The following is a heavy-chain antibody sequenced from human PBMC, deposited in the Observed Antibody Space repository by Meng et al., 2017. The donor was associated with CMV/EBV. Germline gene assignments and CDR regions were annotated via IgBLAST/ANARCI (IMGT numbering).Heavy chain of an antibody. J-gene: IGHJ6*02. D-gene: IGHD2-2*01. CDR1: GYTFTSYG. Sequence: ASVKVSCKASGYTFTSYGISWVRQAPGQGLEWMGWISAYNGNTNYAQKLQGRVTMTTDTSTSTAYMELSSLRSEDTAVYYCARGGYCSSTSCRDYYYYGMDVWGQGTTVTVSS. V-gene: IGHV1-18*01. CDR2: ISAYNGNT. CDR3: ARGGYCSSTSCRDYYYYGMDV.